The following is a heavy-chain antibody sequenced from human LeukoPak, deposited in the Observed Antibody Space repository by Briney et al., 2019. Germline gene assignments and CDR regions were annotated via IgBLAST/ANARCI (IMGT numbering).Heavy chain of an antibody. J-gene: IGHJ6*02. CDR3: ARDAYYDSSGYYYDYYYGMDV. CDR1: GGSISSYY. V-gene: IGHV4-59*01. Sequence: SESLSLTCTVSGGSISSYYWSWIRQPPGKGLEWIGYIYYSGSTNYNPSLKSRVTISVDTSKNQFSLKLSSVTAADTAVYYCARDAYYDSSGYYYDYYYGMDVWGQGTTVTVSS. CDR2: IYYSGST. D-gene: IGHD3-22*01.